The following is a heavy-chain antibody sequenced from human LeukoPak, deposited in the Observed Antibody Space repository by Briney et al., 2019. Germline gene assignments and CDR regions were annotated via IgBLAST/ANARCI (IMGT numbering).Heavy chain of an antibody. J-gene: IGHJ4*02. CDR3: ARGVRPDY. CDR2: IKQDGTEK. CDR1: GFTFSSYW. D-gene: IGHD5/OR15-5a*01. V-gene: IGHV3-7*04. Sequence: RGSLRLSCAASGFTFSSYWMSWVRQAPGEGLEWVANIKQDGTEKYYMDSVKGRFSISRDNAKNSLYLQMNALRAEDTAVYYCARGVRPDYWGQGTLVTVST.